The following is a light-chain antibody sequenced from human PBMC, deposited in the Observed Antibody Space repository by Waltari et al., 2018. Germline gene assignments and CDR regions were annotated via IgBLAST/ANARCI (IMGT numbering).Light chain of an antibody. CDR3: CSFAGYGIYV. Sequence: QSALTQPASVSGSPGQSITISCTAVNSNVDILHLVSWYQHHPGRNPRLLIYEISQRPLGISNRFSGSESGNTASLTISGLQPEDEADYFCCSFAGYGIYVFGSGTQVSVL. CDR1: NSNVDILHL. V-gene: IGLV2-23*02. J-gene: IGLJ1*01. CDR2: EIS.